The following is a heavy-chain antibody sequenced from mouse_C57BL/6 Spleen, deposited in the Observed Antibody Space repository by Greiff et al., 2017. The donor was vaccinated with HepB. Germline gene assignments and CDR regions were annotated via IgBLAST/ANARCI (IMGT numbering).Heavy chain of an antibody. CDR1: GYTFTDYN. CDR2: INPNNGGT. J-gene: IGHJ3*01. Sequence: EVQLQQSGPELVKPGASVKMSCKASGYTFTDYNMHWVKQSHGKSLEWIGYINPNNGGTSYNQKFKGKATLTVNKSSSTAYMELRSLTSEDAAVYDCARLYYDYDGFAYWGQGTLVTVSA. V-gene: IGHV1-22*01. D-gene: IGHD2-4*01. CDR3: ARLYYDYDGFAY.